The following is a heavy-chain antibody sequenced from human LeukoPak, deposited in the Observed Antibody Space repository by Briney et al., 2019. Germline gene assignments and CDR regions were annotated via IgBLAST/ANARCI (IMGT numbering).Heavy chain of an antibody. CDR3: ARHPSYYYDSSGYPDY. CDR1: GGSISSSSYY. J-gene: IGHJ4*02. V-gene: IGHV4-39*01. D-gene: IGHD3-22*01. Sequence: PSETLSLTCTASGGSISSSSYYWGWIRQPPGKGLEWIRSIYYSGSPYYNPSLKSRVTISVDTSKNQFSLRLSSVTAADTAVYYCARHPSYYYDSSGYPDYWGQGTLVTVSS. CDR2: IYYSGSP.